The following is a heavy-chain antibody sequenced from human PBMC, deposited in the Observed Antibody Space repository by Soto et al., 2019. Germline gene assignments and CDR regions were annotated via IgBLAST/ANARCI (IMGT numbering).Heavy chain of an antibody. CDR3: AKDHGSGCDWLRVGDASDI. Sequence: QVQLVESGGGVVQPGRSLRLSCAASGFTFSSYGMHWVRQAPGKGLEWVAVISYDGSNKYYAESVKGRFTISRDTSKNTLYLQMNSLRAEDTAMYYCAKDHGSGCDWLRVGDASDIWGQGTMVTVSS. CDR1: GFTFSSYG. D-gene: IGHD5-12*01. CDR2: ISYDGSNK. V-gene: IGHV3-30*18. J-gene: IGHJ3*02.